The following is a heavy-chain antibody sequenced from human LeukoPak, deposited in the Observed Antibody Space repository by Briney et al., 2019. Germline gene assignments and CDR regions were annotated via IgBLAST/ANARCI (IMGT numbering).Heavy chain of an antibody. D-gene: IGHD2-2*02. Sequence: GGSLRLSCAASGFTFSSYNMNGLRQAPGKALEWVSSISRSRNYIYYADSGKGRFTIYRDNAKNSLYLQMNSLRAEDTAVYYGARYCSSTSCYTYPRVDYYYMDVWGKGTTVTVSS. V-gene: IGHV3-21*01. CDR3: ARYCSSTSCYTYPRVDYYYMDV. CDR2: ISRSRNYI. J-gene: IGHJ6*03. CDR1: GFTFSSYN.